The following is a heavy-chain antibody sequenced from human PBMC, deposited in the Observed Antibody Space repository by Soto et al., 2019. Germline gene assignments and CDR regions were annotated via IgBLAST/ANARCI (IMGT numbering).Heavy chain of an antibody. V-gene: IGHV1-69*13. CDR1: GGTFSSYA. D-gene: IGHD6-13*01. CDR2: IIPIFGTA. J-gene: IGHJ6*02. CDR3: ARDLVAAAGNRYYYYYGMDV. Sequence: GASVKVSCKASGGTFSSYAISWVRQAPGQGLEWMGGIIPIFGTANYAQKFQGRVTITADESTSTAYMELSSLRSEDTAVYYCARDLVAAAGNRYYYYYGMDVWGQGTTVTVS.